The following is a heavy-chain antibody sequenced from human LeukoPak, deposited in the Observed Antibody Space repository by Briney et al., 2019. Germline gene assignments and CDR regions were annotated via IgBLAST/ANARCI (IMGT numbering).Heavy chain of an antibody. Sequence: GGSLRLSCAASGFTFSSYGMSWVRQAPGKGLEWVSAISGSGGSTYYADSVKGRFTISRDNSKNTLYLQMNSLRAEDTAVYYCAKVVVNIVATIRYLDYWGQGTLVTVSS. CDR1: GFTFSSYG. CDR2: ISGSGGST. J-gene: IGHJ4*02. CDR3: AKVVVNIVATIRYLDY. V-gene: IGHV3-23*01. D-gene: IGHD5-12*01.